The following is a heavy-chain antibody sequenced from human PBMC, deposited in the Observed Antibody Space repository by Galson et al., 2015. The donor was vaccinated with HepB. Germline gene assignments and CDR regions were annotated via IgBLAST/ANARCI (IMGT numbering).Heavy chain of an antibody. CDR1: GFTVSSNE. CDR3: KKDSLEIPITMVRGVIISPPPGYFDY. D-gene: IGHD3-10*01. V-gene: IGHV3-38-3*01. Sequence: SLRLSCAASGFTVSSNEMSWVRQAPGKGLEWVSSISGGSTYYADSRKGRFTISRDNSKNTLHLQMNSLRAEDTAVYYCKKDSLEIPITMVRGVIISPPPGYFDYWGQGTLVTVSS. J-gene: IGHJ4*02. CDR2: ISGGST.